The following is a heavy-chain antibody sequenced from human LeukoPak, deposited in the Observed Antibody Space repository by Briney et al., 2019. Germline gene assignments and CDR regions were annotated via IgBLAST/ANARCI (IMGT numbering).Heavy chain of an antibody. J-gene: IGHJ4*02. CDR2: ISYDGSNK. V-gene: IGHV3-30*18. D-gene: IGHD6-13*01. CDR1: GFTFSSYG. Sequence: GGSLRLSCAASGFTFSSYGMHWVRQAPGKRLEWVAVISYDGSNKYYADSVKGRFTISRDNSKNTLYLQMNSLRAEDTAVYYCAKVVAAGRVPDYWGQGTPVTVSS. CDR3: AKVVAAGRVPDY.